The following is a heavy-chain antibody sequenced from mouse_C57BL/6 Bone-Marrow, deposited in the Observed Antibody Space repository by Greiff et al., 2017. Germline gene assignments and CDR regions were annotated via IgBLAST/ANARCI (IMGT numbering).Heavy chain of an antibody. CDR3: AKSGYYYGRGTAWFAD. J-gene: IGHJ3*01. Sequence: QVQLQQPGAELVKPGASVKLSCKASGYTFTSYWMHWVKQRPGQGLEWIGMIHPNSGSTNYNEKFKSKATLTVDKSSSTAYMQLSSLTSEDSAVYYCAKSGYYYGRGTAWFADWGQGTLVTVSA. CDR2: IHPNSGST. V-gene: IGHV1-64*01. D-gene: IGHD1-1*01. CDR1: GYTFTSYW.